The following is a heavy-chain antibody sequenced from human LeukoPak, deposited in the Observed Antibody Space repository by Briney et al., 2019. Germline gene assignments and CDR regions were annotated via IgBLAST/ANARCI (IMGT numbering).Heavy chain of an antibody. D-gene: IGHD2-15*01. CDR2: INHSGGT. V-gene: IGHV4-34*01. Sequence: PSETLSLTCAVYGGSFSGYYWSWIRQPPGKGLEWIGEINHSGGTNYNPSLKSRVTISVDTSKNQFSLKLSSVTAADTAVYYCARGRVAATSSASDYWGQGTLVTVSS. CDR1: GGSFSGYY. J-gene: IGHJ4*02. CDR3: ARGRVAATSSASDY.